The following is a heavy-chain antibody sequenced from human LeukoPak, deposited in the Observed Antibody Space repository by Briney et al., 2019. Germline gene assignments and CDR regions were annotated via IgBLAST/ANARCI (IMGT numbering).Heavy chain of an antibody. Sequence: GGSLRLSCAASGFTFSSYSMNWVRQAPGKGLEWVSYISSSSSTIYYADPVKGRFTISRDNAKNSLYLQMNSLRAEDTAVYYCARTRGNDYWGQGTLVTVSS. J-gene: IGHJ4*02. V-gene: IGHV3-48*04. CDR2: ISSSSSTI. CDR1: GFTFSSYS. CDR3: ARTRGNDY.